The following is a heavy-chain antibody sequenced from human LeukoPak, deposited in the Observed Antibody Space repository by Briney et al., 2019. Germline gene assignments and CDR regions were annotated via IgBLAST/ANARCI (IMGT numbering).Heavy chain of an antibody. CDR2: ISSSSSTI. CDR3: ARETVYYYGSGSYFDY. V-gene: IGHV3-48*01. D-gene: IGHD3-10*01. CDR1: GFTFSSYS. Sequence: GGSLRLSCAASGFTFSSYSMNWVRQAPGKGLEWVSYISSSSSTIYYADSVKGRFTISRDNAKNSLYLQMNSLRAEDTAVYYCARETVYYYGSGSYFDYWGQGNLVTVSS. J-gene: IGHJ4*02.